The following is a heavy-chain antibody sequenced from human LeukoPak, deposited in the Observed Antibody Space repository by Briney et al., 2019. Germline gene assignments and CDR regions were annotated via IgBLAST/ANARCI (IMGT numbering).Heavy chain of an antibody. Sequence: GGSLRLPCAASGFTFSIYNRNWVRQAPGKGLEWVSYISGRTGTIYYTDSVKGRFTISRDNAKNSLYLQMNSLRAEDTAVYYCARGSDFYGGNWFDPWGQGTLVTVSS. V-gene: IGHV3-48*01. CDR1: GFTFSIYN. J-gene: IGHJ5*02. CDR3: ARGSDFYGGNWFDP. D-gene: IGHD3-3*01. CDR2: ISGRTGTI.